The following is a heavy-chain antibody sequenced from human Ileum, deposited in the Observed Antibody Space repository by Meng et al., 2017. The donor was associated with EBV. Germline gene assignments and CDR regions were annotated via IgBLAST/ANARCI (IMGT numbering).Heavy chain of an antibody. CDR3: ARADKVRFDY. CDR2: IYHSGST. Sequence: QLPEAGPGLVRPSGTLSRTFAGSGGSMSSTTWWSWVRQPPGKGLEWIGEIYHSGSTNYNPSLKSRVSISVDKSKNQFSLKLSSVTAADTAVYYCARADKVRFDYWGQGTLVTVSS. CDR1: GGSMSSTTW. J-gene: IGHJ4*02. V-gene: IGHV4-4*02.